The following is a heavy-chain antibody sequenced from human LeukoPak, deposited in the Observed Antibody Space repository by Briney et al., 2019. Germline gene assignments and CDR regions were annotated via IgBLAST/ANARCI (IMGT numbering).Heavy chain of an antibody. CDR2: LFSGGST. V-gene: IGHV3-66*02. CDR3: VRSTLDAFDL. Sequence: GGSLRLSCVASGFSVSSKYMSWVRQAPGKGLEWVSVLFSGGSTHYVDSVRGRYTISRDESKNTLFLQMNSLRVEDTAVYYCVRSTLDAFDLWGQGTMVTVSS. D-gene: IGHD1-1*01. CDR1: GFSVSSKY. J-gene: IGHJ3*01.